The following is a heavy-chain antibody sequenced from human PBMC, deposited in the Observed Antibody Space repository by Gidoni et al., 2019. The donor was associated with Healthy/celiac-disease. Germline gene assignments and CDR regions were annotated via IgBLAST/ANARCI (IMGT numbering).Heavy chain of an antibody. CDR1: GGSFSGYY. CDR3: ARGPLKGFLEWLSDYYYYYGMDV. Sequence: QVQLQQWGAGLLKPSETLSLTCAVYGGSFSGYYWSWIRQPPGKGLEWIGEINHSGSTNYNPSLKSRVTISVDTSKNQFSLKLSSVTAADTAVYYCARGPLKGFLEWLSDYYYYYGMDVWGKGTTVTVSS. CDR2: INHSGST. J-gene: IGHJ6*04. D-gene: IGHD3-3*01. V-gene: IGHV4-34*01.